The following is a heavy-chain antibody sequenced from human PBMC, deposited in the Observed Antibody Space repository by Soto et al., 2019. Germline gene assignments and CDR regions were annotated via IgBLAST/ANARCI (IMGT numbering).Heavy chain of an antibody. J-gene: IGHJ6*02. D-gene: IGHD4-17*01. CDR1: GGSISSSSSY. V-gene: IGHV4-39*07. CDR3: ARVIGASKSYGDYDREVYYYYGMDV. CDR2: IYYSGST. Sequence: SETLSLTCTVSGGSISSSSSYWGWIRQPPGKGLEWIGYIYYSGSTYYNPSLKSRVTISVDTSKNQFSLKLSSVTAADTAVYYCARVIGASKSYGDYDREVYYYYGMDVWGQGTTVTVSS.